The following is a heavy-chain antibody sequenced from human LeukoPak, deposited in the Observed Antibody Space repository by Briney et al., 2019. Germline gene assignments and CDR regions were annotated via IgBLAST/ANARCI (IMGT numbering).Heavy chain of an antibody. J-gene: IGHJ4*02. Sequence: SETLSLTCTISGTSISSGAYSWSWVRQHPGKGLEWIAYIYYSGNTYYNPSLKRRVTISVDTSKNQFSLKLSSVTAADTAVYYCARTITIFGALGYFDYWGQGTLVTVSS. CDR3: ARTITIFGALGYFDY. V-gene: IGHV4-31*03. CDR2: IYYSGNT. CDR1: GTSISSGAYS. D-gene: IGHD3-3*01.